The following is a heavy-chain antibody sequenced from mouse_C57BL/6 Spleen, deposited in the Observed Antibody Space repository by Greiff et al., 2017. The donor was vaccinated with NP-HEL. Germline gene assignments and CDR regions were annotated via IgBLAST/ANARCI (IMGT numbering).Heavy chain of an antibody. Sequence: EVHLVESGAELVRPGASVKLSCTASGFNIKDDYMHWVKQRPEQGLEWIGWIDPENGDTEYASKFQGKATITADTSSNTAYLQLSSLTSEDTAVYYCTTRYDYGWFAYWGQGTLVTVSA. V-gene: IGHV14-4*01. CDR3: TTRYDYGWFAY. D-gene: IGHD2-4*01. J-gene: IGHJ3*01. CDR1: GFNIKDDY. CDR2: IDPENGDT.